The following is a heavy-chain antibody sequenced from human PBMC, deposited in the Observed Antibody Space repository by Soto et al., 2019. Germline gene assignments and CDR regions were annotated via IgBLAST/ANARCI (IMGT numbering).Heavy chain of an antibody. CDR1: GGTFSSDA. CDR3: ARRYSGYSRAENDAFDI. CDR2: IIPIVGTA. J-gene: IGHJ3*02. V-gene: IGHV1-69*01. Sequence: QVQLVQSGAEVKKPGSSVKVSCKASGGTFSSDAISWVRQAPGKGLEWMGGIIPIVGTANYAQKLQGRVTITADESTSTAYVDLSNVRSEDTAVYHFARRYSGYSRAENDAFDIWGQGTIVTVSS. D-gene: IGHD6-13*01.